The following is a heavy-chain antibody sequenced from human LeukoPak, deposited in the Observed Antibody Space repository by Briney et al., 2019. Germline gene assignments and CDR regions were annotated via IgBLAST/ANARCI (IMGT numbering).Heavy chain of an antibody. CDR3: ARVLYGGSSWYGTPGFDP. Sequence: ASVKVSCKASGYTFTSYAMNWARQAPGQGLEWMGWINTNTGNPTYAQGFTGRFVFSLDTSVSTAYLQISSLKAEDTAVYYCARVLYGGSSWYGTPGFDPWGQETLVTVSS. V-gene: IGHV7-4-1*02. CDR1: GYTFTSYA. J-gene: IGHJ5*02. D-gene: IGHD6-13*01. CDR2: INTNTGNP.